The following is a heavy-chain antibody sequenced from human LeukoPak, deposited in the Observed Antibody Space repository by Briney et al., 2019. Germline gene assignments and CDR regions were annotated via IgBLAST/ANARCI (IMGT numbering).Heavy chain of an antibody. V-gene: IGHV4-59*08. CDR1: GGSISSYY. J-gene: IGHJ4*02. CDR2: IYYSGST. CDR3: AAELWFGELLRRDY. Sequence: SETLSLTCTVSGGSISSYYWSWIRQPPGKGLEWIGYIYYSGSTNYNPSLKSRVTISVDTSKNQFSLKLTSVTAADTAVYYCAAELWFGELLRRDYWGQGTLVTVSS. D-gene: IGHD3-10*01.